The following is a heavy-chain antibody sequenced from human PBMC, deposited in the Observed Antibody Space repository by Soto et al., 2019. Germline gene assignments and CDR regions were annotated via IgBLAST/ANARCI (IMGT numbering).Heavy chain of an antibody. J-gene: IGHJ4*02. Sequence: QVQLVQSGAEVKKPGSSVKVSCKVSGGPFSDYAVSWVRQAPGQGLEWMGGIIPMFGTANYAQKFQGRVTITADESTTTAYMELSSLRSEDTAVYYCGRDLDYYVSGNYYNRIDYWGQGTLVTVSS. CDR1: GGPFSDYA. V-gene: IGHV1-69*01. D-gene: IGHD3-10*01. CDR2: IIPMFGTA. CDR3: GRDLDYYVSGNYYNRIDY.